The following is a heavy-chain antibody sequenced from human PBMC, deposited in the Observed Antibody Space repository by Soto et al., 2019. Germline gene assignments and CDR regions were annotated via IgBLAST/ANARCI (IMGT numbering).Heavy chain of an antibody. CDR3: ARGGEIAVAGTVDY. V-gene: IGHV3-30-3*01. CDR2: ISYDGSNK. D-gene: IGHD6-19*01. Sequence: VQLVESGGGVVQPGRSLRLSCAASGFTFSSYAMHWVRQAPGKGLEWVAVISYDGSNKYYADSVKGRFTISRDNSKNTLYLQMNSLRAEDTAVYYCARGGEIAVAGTVDYWGQGTLVTVSS. CDR1: GFTFSSYA. J-gene: IGHJ4*02.